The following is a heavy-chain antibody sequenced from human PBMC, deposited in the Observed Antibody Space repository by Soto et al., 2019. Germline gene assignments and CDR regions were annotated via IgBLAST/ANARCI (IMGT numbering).Heavy chain of an antibody. D-gene: IGHD3-16*02. J-gene: IGHJ4*02. V-gene: IGHV3-23*01. CDR3: AKGRITFGGVIVGNYFDY. CDR1: GFTFSSYA. CDR2: ISGSGGST. Sequence: EVQLLESGGGLVQPGGSLRLSCAASGFTFSSYAMSWVRQAPGKGLEWVSAISGSGGSTYYADSMKGRFTISRDNSKNTLYLQMNSLRAEDTAVYYCAKGRITFGGVIVGNYFDYWGQGTLVTVSS.